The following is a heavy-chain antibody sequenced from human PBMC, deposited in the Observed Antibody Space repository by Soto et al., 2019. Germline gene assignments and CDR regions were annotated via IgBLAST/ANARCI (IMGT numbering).Heavy chain of an antibody. CDR3: ARRIPFGYGMDV. D-gene: IGHD2-21*01. CDR2: ITSSGGNT. CDR1: GFTFSSYA. J-gene: IGHJ6*02. V-gene: IGHV3-64*01. Sequence: EVQLVESGGGLVQPGGSLRLSCAASGFTFSSYAMHWVRQAPGKGLEYVSVITSSGGNTDYASSVKGRFTISRDNSKNTLYLQMGSLRAADMAVYYCARRIPFGYGMDVWGQGTPVTVSS.